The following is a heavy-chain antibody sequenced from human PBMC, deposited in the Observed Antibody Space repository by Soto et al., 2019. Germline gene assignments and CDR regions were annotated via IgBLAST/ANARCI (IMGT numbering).Heavy chain of an antibody. D-gene: IGHD2-2*03. J-gene: IGHJ5*02. CDR1: GYTFTSYG. V-gene: IGHV1-18*04. CDR3: ARLDIVVVTVPMFLHX. Sequence: VSVKVSCKASGYTFTSYGISWVRQAPGQGLEWMGWISAYNGNTNYAQKLQGRVTMTTDTSTSTAYMELRSLRSDDTAVYYCARLDIVVVTVPMFLHXWGQGTLVSVSX. CDR2: ISAYNGNT.